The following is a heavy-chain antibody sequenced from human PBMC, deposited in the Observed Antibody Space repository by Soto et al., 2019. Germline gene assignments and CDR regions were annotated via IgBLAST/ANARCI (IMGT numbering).Heavy chain of an antibody. CDR2: ISTYNDNT. J-gene: IGHJ3*02. D-gene: IGHD3-16*01. CDR3: ARGLYDYIWGGAFDI. Sequence: ASVKVSCKASGYTFTSYGISWVRQAPGQGLECMGWISTYNDNTNYAQKLQGRVTMTTDTSTSTAYMELRSLRSDDTAVYYCARGLYDYIWGGAFDIWGQGTMVTVSS. CDR1: GYTFTSYG. V-gene: IGHV1-18*01.